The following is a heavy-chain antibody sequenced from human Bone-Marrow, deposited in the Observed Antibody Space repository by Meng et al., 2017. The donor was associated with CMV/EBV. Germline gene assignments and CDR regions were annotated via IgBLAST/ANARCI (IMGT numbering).Heavy chain of an antibody. CDR2: LNSGGST. D-gene: IGHD3-9*01. CDR3: AREVTGYDILTGYSNSYYYYYGMDV. J-gene: IGHJ6*02. Sequence: MGWVRQAPGKGLEWVSVLNSGGSTYYADTVKGRFTISRDNSKNTLYLQMNSLRAEDTAVYYCAREVTGYDILTGYSNSYYYYYGMDVWGQGTTVTVSS. V-gene: IGHV3-53*01.